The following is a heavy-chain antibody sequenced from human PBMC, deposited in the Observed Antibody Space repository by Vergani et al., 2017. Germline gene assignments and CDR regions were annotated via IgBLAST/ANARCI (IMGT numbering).Heavy chain of an antibody. CDR2: IYWNDDK. D-gene: IGHD2-2*02. CDR1: GFSLSTSGVG. CDR3: ARALGYCSSTSCYIAPGRYWYFDL. J-gene: IGHJ2*01. Sequence: QITLKESGPTLVKPTQTLTLTCTFSGFSLSTSGVGVGWIRQPPGKALEWLALIYWNDDKRYSPSLKSRLTITKDTSKNQVVLTMTNMDPVDTATYYCARALGYCSSTSCYIAPGRYWYFDLWGRGTLVTVSS. V-gene: IGHV2-5*01.